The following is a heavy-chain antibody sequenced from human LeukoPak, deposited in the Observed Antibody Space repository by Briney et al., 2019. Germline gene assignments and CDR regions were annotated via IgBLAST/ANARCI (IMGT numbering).Heavy chain of an antibody. V-gene: IGHV1-18*01. J-gene: IGHJ4*02. CDR1: GYTFTSYG. D-gene: IGHD3-22*01. Sequence: ASVKVSCKASGYTFTSYGIGWVRQAPGQGLEWMGWISGYNGHTKYAQKFQGRVTMTTDTSTSTAYMELRSLTSDDTAVFYCARGLPPRRNYDSSGYYSYYFDYWGQGTLVTVSS. CDR3: ARGLPPRRNYDSSGYYSYYFDY. CDR2: ISGYNGHT.